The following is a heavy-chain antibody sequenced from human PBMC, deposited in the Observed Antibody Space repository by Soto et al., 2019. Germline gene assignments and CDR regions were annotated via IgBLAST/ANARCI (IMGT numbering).Heavy chain of an antibody. CDR2: IYYSGST. CDR3: ARDSIAANGPLY. Sequence: SETLSLTCTVSGGSISSGGYYWSWIRQHPGKGLEWIGYIYYSGSTYYNPSLKSRVTISVDTSKNQFSLKLSSVTAADTAVYYCARDSIAANGPLYWGQGTLVTVSS. CDR1: GGSISSGGYY. V-gene: IGHV4-31*03. J-gene: IGHJ4*02. D-gene: IGHD6-6*01.